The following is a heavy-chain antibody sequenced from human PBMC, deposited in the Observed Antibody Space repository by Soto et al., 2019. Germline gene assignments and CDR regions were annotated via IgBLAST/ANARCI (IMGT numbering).Heavy chain of an antibody. V-gene: IGHV4-61*01. CDR1: GGSVSSGSYY. CDR2: IYYSGST. D-gene: IGHD3-16*01. J-gene: IGHJ5*02. CDR3: ARKGGWFDP. Sequence: QVQLQESGPGLVKPSETLSLTCTVSGGSVSSGSYYWSWIRQPPGKGLEWIGYIYYSGSTNYNPTLKSRVTISVDTSKNQCSLKMSSVTAADTAVYYCARKGGWFDPRGQETMVTVSS.